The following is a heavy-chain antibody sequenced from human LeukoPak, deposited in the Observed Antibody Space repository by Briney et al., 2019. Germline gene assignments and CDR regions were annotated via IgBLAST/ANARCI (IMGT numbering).Heavy chain of an antibody. Sequence: GGSLRLSCAASGFTFSDSWMSWVRQAPGKGLEWVAHMKQDGGAKGYVGSVKGRFTISRDNARNSLYLQMSSLRPEDTAVYYCATYTHWVAGDVWGQGTTVTVSS. CDR2: MKQDGGAK. V-gene: IGHV3-7*01. CDR3: ATYTHWVAGDV. D-gene: IGHD3-16*01. J-gene: IGHJ6*02. CDR1: GFTFSDSW.